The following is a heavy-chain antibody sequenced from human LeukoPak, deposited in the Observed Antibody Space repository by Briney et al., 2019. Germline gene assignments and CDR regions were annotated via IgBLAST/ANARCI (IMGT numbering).Heavy chain of an antibody. CDR2: IYWNDDK. D-gene: IGHD2-15*01. V-gene: IGHV2-5*01. J-gene: IGHJ4*02. Sequence: SGPTLVNPTQTLTLTCTFSGFSITTNGVGVGWIRQPPGKALEWLALIYWNDDKRYSPSLKSRLTITKDTSKNQVVLTMTNMDPVDTATYYCAHTLEDCSGGSCHWTFDYWGQGTLVTVSS. CDR3: AHTLEDCSGGSCHWTFDY. CDR1: GFSITTNGVG.